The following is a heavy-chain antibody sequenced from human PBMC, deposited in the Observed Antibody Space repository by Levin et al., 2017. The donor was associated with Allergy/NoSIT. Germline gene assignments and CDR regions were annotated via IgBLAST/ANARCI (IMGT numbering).Heavy chain of an antibody. CDR3: ARSGSPDY. CDR1: GFTFSDYS. J-gene: IGHJ4*02. V-gene: IGHV3-21*01. Sequence: GESLKISCAASGFTFSDYSMNWVRQAPGKGLEWVSSISPNSNYIYYADSLKGRLTISRDNAKSSVFLQMNSLRAEDTALYYCARSGSPDYWGQGTLVTVSS. CDR2: ISPNSNYI. D-gene: IGHD3-22*01.